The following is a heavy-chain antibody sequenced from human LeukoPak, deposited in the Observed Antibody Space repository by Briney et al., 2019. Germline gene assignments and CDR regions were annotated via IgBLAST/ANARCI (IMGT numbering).Heavy chain of an antibody. CDR3: ASVYKYGMDV. J-gene: IGHJ6*02. CDR2: VNPSGSS. Sequence: ASVKVSCKASGYTVTSYYMHWVRQAPGQGLEWMAIVNPSGSSSYAQKLQGRATLTRATSTNTVYMELSGLRSEDTAVYYCASVYKYGMDVWGQGTTVVVSS. V-gene: IGHV1-46*01. CDR1: GYTVTSYY.